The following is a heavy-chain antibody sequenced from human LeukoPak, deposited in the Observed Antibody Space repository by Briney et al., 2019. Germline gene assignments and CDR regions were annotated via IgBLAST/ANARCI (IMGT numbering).Heavy chain of an antibody. Sequence: GGSLRLSCTASGFTFGDYAMSWIRQAPGKGLEWVGFIRSKAYGETADYAASVKGRFTISRDDSKAIAYLQMNSLKTEDTAVYHCTRDRGAYNLYDYWGQGTLVTVPS. CDR2: IRSKAYGETA. CDR1: GFTFGDYA. D-gene: IGHD1-1*01. CDR3: TRDRGAYNLYDY. V-gene: IGHV3-49*03. J-gene: IGHJ4*02.